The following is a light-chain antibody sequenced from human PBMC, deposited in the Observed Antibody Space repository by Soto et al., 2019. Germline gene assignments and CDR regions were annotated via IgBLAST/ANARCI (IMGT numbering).Light chain of an antibody. J-gene: IGKJ3*01. Sequence: DIQMTQSPSTLSASVGDRLSITCRASQSITNWLAWYQQKPGKAPKLLIYKASSLQSEVPSRFSGSASGPEFTLTISVLQPDDFATYDCQQYHSYPFTFGPGTKVDIK. CDR2: KAS. CDR3: QQYHSYPFT. V-gene: IGKV1-5*03. CDR1: QSITNW.